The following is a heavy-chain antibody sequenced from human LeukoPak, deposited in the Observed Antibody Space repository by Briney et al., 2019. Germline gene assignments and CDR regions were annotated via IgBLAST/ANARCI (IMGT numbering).Heavy chain of an antibody. V-gene: IGHV1-69-2*01. CDR1: GYTFTDYY. Sequence: ASVKISCKVSGYTFTDYYMHWVQQAPGKGLEWMGLVDPEDGETIYAEKFQGRVTITADTSTDTAYMELSSLRSEDTAVYYCVTDERRKGFYDIWGQGTMVTVSS. CDR2: VDPEDGET. D-gene: IGHD5-24*01. J-gene: IGHJ3*02. CDR3: VTDERRKGFYDI.